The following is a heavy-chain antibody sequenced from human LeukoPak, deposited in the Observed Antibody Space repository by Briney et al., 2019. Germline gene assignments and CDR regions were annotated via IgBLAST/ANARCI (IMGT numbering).Heavy chain of an antibody. CDR3: ARDPGYCTNGVCYTEYYFDY. CDR1: GFTFSSYE. CDR2: ISSRGSTI. J-gene: IGHJ4*02. D-gene: IGHD2-8*01. V-gene: IGHV3-48*03. Sequence: DPGGSLRLSCAASGFTFSSYEMNWVRQAPGKGLEWGSYISSRGSTIYYADSVKGLFTISRDNDKNSLYLQMNSLSAEDTAVYYCARDPGYCTNGVCYTEYYFDYWGQGTLVTVSS.